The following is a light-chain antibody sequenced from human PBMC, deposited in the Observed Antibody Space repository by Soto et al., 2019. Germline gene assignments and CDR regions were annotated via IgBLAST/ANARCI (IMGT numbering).Light chain of an antibody. J-gene: IGLJ1*01. V-gene: IGLV1-40*01. CDR2: GNS. Sequence: QSVLTQPPSVSGAPGQRVTISCTGSSSNIGAGYDVHWYQQLPGTAPKLLIYGNSNRPSGVPDRFSGSKSGTSASLAITGLQAEDEADYYCQSYDRRRSGYGFGPGTKLTVL. CDR1: SSNIGAGYD. CDR3: QSYDRRRSGYG.